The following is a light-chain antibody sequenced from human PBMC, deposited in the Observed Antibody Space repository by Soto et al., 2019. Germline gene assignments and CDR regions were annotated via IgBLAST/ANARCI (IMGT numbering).Light chain of an antibody. CDR3: LTYNGPPLS. CDR2: SAS. J-gene: IGKJ4*01. CDR1: QGLGNY. V-gene: IGKV1-27*01. Sequence: DMQMTQSPSSLSASVGDRVTITCRASQGLGNYLAWYQQKPGKAPKLLIYSASTLQSGVPPRFSGSGSGTDFTLTISRLQPEDIATYYCLTYNGPPLSLGGGTKVEI.